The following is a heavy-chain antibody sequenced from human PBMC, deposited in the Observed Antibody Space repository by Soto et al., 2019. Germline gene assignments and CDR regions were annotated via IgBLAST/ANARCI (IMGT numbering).Heavy chain of an antibody. CDR3: ARTYNYCSGGSCYTGFYYFDY. Sequence: QVQLQESGPGLVKPSQTLSLTCTVSGGSISSGGYYWSWIRQHPGKGLEWLGYIYYSGSTYYNPSLKSRVTISVDTSKNQFSLKLSSVTAADTAVYYCARTYNYCSGGSCYTGFYYFDYWGQGTLVTVSS. CDR1: GGSISSGGYY. CDR2: IYYSGST. J-gene: IGHJ4*02. D-gene: IGHD2-15*01. V-gene: IGHV4-31*03.